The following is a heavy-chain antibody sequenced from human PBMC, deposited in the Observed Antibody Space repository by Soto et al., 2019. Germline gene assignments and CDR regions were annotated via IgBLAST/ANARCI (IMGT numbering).Heavy chain of an antibody. D-gene: IGHD3-9*01. CDR1: GDSISSGGYY. V-gene: IGHV4-31*03. CDR2: IYYSGST. J-gene: IGHJ4*02. CDR3: ARDRRARTGYFQFGLGVGY. Sequence: SETLSLTCTVSGDSISSGGYYWSWIRQHPGKGLEWIGYIYYSGSTYYNPSLKSRVTISVDTSKNQFSLKLSSVTAADTAVYYCARDRRARTGYFQFGLGVGYWGQGNLVTVSS.